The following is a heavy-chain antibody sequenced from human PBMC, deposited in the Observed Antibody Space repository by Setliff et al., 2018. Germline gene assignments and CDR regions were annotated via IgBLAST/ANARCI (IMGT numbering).Heavy chain of an antibody. CDR1: GYSFTSYY. CDR3: ARGGMAAAGRKGVFEY. CDR2: VHTGGGSA. Sequence: ASVKVSCKASGYSFTSYYIHWVRQAPGQGLEWMGIVHTGGGSASYAQKFQGRVTMTSDTSTSTVYMEVNSVRSDDTAIYYCARGGMAAAGRKGVFEYWGQGSQVTVSS. J-gene: IGHJ4*02. V-gene: IGHV1-46*01. D-gene: IGHD6-13*01.